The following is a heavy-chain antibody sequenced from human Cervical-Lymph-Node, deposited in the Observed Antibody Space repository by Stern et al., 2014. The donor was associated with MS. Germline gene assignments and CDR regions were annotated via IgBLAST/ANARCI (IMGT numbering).Heavy chain of an antibody. Sequence: EVQLEESGGGLVQPGGSLRLSCAASGFTFSSYWMHWVRQAPGKGLVWVSRINTDGSSTSYADSVKGRFPISRDNAKNTVYLQMNSMRAEDTAVYYCGGHLDYWGQGTLVTVSS. J-gene: IGHJ4*02. CDR3: GGHLDY. CDR2: INTDGSST. CDR1: GFTFSSYW. V-gene: IGHV3-74*02.